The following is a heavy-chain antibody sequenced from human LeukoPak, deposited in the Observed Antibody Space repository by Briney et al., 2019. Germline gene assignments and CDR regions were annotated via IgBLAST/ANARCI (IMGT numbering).Heavy chain of an antibody. CDR3: AGEDYYDSSGYLLRFGYYFDY. CDR1: GGSISSSSYY. V-gene: IGHV4-39*07. CDR2: IYYSGST. Sequence: PSETLSLTCTVSGGSISSSSYYWGWIRQPPGKGLEWIGSIYYSGSTYYNPSLKSRVTISVDTSKNQFSLKLSSVTAADTAVYYCAGEDYYDSSGYLLRFGYYFDYWGQGTLVTVSS. J-gene: IGHJ4*02. D-gene: IGHD3-22*01.